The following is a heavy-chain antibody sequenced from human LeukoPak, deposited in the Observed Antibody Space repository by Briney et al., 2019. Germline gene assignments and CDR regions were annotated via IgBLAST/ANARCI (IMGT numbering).Heavy chain of an antibody. V-gene: IGHV1-18*01. D-gene: IGHD1-26*01. Sequence: GASVKVSCKASGYTFTSYGISWVRQAPGQGLEWMGWISAYNGNTNYAQKLQGRVTMTTDTSTSTAYMELRSLRSDDTAVYYCARSGSGSYYEDNWFDPWGQGTLVTVSS. CDR3: ARSGSGSYYEDNWFDP. J-gene: IGHJ5*02. CDR1: GYTFTSYG. CDR2: ISAYNGNT.